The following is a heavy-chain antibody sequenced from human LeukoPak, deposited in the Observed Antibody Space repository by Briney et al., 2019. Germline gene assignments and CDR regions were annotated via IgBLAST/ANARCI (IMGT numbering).Heavy chain of an antibody. CDR3: ARGRGGIMVRGPYQLDY. V-gene: IGHV3-11*01. Sequence: PGPSLTPSCAASAFTFTNYYMSSIRHAPGKGLEWVSYISSSGSTIYYADSVKGRFTISRDNAKNSLYLQMNSLRAEDTAVYYCARGRGGIMVRGPYQLDYWGQGTLVTVSS. CDR1: AFTFTNYY. CDR2: ISSSGSTI. D-gene: IGHD3-10*01. J-gene: IGHJ4*02.